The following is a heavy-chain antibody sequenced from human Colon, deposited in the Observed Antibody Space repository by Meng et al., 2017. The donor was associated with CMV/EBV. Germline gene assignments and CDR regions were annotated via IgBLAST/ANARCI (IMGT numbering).Heavy chain of an antibody. D-gene: IGHD2-2*01. V-gene: IGHV1-2*02. CDR1: GYTFTDYY. J-gene: IGHJ5*02. CDR3: ARVKCGTTSCSQGLDP. CDR2: INPNGGGT. Sequence: ASVKVSCKASGYTFTDYYLHWVQQAPGQGLEWMGWINPNGGGTDYAQTFQGRVLMTWDASVTTAYLELYRLTSDDTAVYYCARVKCGTTSCSQGLDPWGQGTLVTVSS.